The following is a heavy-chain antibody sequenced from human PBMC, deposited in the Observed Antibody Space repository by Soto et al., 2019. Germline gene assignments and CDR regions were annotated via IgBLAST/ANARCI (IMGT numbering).Heavy chain of an antibody. CDR3: AGGMNTVTTVDY. J-gene: IGHJ4*02. CDR2: IYYSGST. V-gene: IGHV4-61*01. Sequence: QVQLQESGPGLVKPSATLYLTCTVSGGSVSSGSYYWSWIRQPQGKGLEWIGYIYYSGSTNYNPSLKSRVTISVDTSKNQVSLKLSSVTAADTAVYYCAGGMNTVTTVDYWGQGTLVTVSS. D-gene: IGHD4-17*01. CDR1: GGSVSSGSYY.